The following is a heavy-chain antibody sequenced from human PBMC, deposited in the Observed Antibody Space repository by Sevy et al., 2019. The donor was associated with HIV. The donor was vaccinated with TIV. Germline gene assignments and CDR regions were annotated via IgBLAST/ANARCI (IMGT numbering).Heavy chain of an antibody. J-gene: IGHJ4*02. D-gene: IGHD4-4*01. Sequence: VSVKVSCKASGYTFTDYYMRWVRQAPGQGLEWMGRINPYSGDTKYAQKFQGRVTMTRDTSISTAYMVLSGLRFDDTAVYYCAREAGSNYYGQIDYWGQGSLVTVSS. CDR1: GYTFTDYY. CDR2: INPYSGDT. CDR3: AREAGSNYYGQIDY. V-gene: IGHV1-2*06.